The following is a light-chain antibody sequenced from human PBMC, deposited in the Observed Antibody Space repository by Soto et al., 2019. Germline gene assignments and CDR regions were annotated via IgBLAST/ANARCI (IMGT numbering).Light chain of an antibody. CDR1: SSDVGGYNY. Sequence: QSALTQPPSASGSPGQSVTISCTGTSSDVGGYNYVSWYQQHPGKAPKFMIYEVSERPSGVPDRFSGSKSGNTASLTVSGLQAEDEADYYCSSYGGSNNLVFGGGIKVTVL. CDR2: EVS. V-gene: IGLV2-8*01. J-gene: IGLJ2*01. CDR3: SSYGGSNNLV.